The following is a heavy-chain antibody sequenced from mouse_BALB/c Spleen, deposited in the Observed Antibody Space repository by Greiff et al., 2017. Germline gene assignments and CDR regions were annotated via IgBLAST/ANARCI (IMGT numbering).Heavy chain of an antibody. D-gene: IGHD2-14*01. CDR2: ISSGSSTI. CDR3: ARSPYRDYFDY. V-gene: IGHV5-17*02. CDR1: GFTFSSFG. J-gene: IGHJ2*01. Sequence: EVKLVESGGGLVQPGGSRKLSCAASGFTFSSFGMHWVRQAPEKGLEWVAYISSGSSTIYYADTVKGRFTISRDNPKNTLFLQMTSLRSEDTAMYYCARSPYRDYFDYWGQGTTLTVSS.